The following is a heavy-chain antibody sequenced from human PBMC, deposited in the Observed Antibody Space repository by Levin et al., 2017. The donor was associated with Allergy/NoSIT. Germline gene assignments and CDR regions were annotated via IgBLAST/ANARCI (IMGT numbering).Heavy chain of an antibody. CDR3: ARGDSSSFDY. CDR1: GGSFSGYY. J-gene: IGHJ4*02. CDR2: INHSGST. Sequence: SQTLSLTCAVYGGSFSGYYWSWIRQPPGKGLEWIGEINHSGSTNYNPSLKSRVTISVDTSKNQFSLKLSSVTAADTAVYYCARGDSSSFDYWGQGTLVTVSS. V-gene: IGHV4-34*01. D-gene: IGHD6-6*01.